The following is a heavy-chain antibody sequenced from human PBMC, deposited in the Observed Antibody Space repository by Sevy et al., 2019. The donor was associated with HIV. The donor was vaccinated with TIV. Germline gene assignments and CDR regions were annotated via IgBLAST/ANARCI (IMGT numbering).Heavy chain of an antibody. CDR1: GFTFSKYG. V-gene: IGHV3-33*01. D-gene: IGHD3-22*01. J-gene: IGHJ4*02. CDR3: VRGADYYDSSGANCDY. Sequence: GESLKISCAASGFTFSKYGMHWVRQAPGKGLEWVALIWYDGSNKYYADSVKGRFTISRDNSKNTLYLQRNSLRAEDTAVYYCVRGADYYDSSGANCDYWGQGTLVTVSS. CDR2: IWYDGSNK.